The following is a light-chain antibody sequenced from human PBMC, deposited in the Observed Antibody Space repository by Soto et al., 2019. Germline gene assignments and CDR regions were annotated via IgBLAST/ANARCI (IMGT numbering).Light chain of an antibody. V-gene: IGKV3-15*01. Sequence: EIVMTQSPATLSVSPGERATLSCRASQSVNSNLAWYRQKPGQAPRLLISDASTRATGVPARFSGSGSGTEFTLTISSLQSEDAGIYCCHQYNFWPPLTFGGGTKVEIK. CDR1: QSVNSN. J-gene: IGKJ4*01. CDR3: HQYNFWPPLT. CDR2: DAS.